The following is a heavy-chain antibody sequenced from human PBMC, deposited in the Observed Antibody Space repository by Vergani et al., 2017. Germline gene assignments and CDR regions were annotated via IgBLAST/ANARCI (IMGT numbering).Heavy chain of an antibody. Sequence: QVQLQESGPGLVKPSETLSLTCTVSGGSISNYYWSWIRQPPGKGLEWIGYIYYSGTTDYNPSLNSRVTISVDTSKNQFSLKLSSVTVADTAVYYCARLNGYCTNGVCYPLFDSWGQGTLITVSS. CDR1: GGSISNYY. V-gene: IGHV4-59*01. J-gene: IGHJ4*02. CDR2: IYYSGTT. CDR3: ARLNGYCTNGVCYPLFDS. D-gene: IGHD2-8*01.